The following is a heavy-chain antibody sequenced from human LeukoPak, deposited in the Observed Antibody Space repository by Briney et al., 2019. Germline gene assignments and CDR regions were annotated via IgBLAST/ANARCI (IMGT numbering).Heavy chain of an antibody. J-gene: IGHJ6*02. Sequence: GGSLRLSCAASGFTVSSNYMSWVRQAPGKGLEWVANIKQDGSEKYYVDSVKGRFTISRDNAKNSLYLQMNSLRAEDTAVYYCARWGSAYYYYYYYGMDVWGQGTTVTVSS. CDR3: ARWGSAYYYYYYYGMDV. CDR1: GFTVSSNY. CDR2: IKQDGSEK. V-gene: IGHV3-7*01. D-gene: IGHD3-16*01.